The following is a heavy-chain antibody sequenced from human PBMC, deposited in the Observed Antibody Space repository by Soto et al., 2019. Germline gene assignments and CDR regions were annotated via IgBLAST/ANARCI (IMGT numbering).Heavy chain of an antibody. V-gene: IGHV1-69*13. CDR1: GGTCSSYA. J-gene: IGHJ4*02. D-gene: IGHD5-18*01. Sequence: SVKVSCKASGGTCSSYAIGWVRRAPGQGLGGMGGIVRIFGTANYAQKFQGRVTISADESTSTAYMELSSLRYEDTAVYYCARGKNVDTAMVTVWGQGTLVTSPQ. CDR2: IVRIFGTA. CDR3: ARGKNVDTAMVTV.